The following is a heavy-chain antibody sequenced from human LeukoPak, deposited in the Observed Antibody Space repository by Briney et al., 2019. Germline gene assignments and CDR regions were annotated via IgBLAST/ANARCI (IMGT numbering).Heavy chain of an antibody. CDR2: ISSSSSTI. D-gene: IGHD3-3*01. CDR1: GFTFGSYT. Sequence: GGSLRLSCAASGFTFGSYTMNWVRQAPGKGLEWVSYISSSSSTIYYADSVKGRFTISRDNAKNSLYLHMSSLRKEDTAVYYCCELGEVRVTDLDWGQGTLVTVTS. V-gene: IGHV3-48*02. CDR3: CELGEVRVTDLD. J-gene: IGHJ4*02.